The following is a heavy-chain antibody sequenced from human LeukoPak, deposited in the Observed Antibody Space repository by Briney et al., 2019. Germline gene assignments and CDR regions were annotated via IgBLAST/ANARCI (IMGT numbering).Heavy chain of an antibody. CDR3: ARLRLWFGELGFDY. D-gene: IGHD3-10*01. CDR1: GFTFSNYA. V-gene: IGHV4-34*01. J-gene: IGHJ4*02. CDR2: INHSGST. Sequence: GSLRLSCAASGFTFSNYAMRWVRQAPGKGLEWIGEINHSGSTNYNPSLKSRVTISVDTSKNQFSLKLSSVTAADTAVYYCARLRLWFGELGFDYWGQGTLVTVSS.